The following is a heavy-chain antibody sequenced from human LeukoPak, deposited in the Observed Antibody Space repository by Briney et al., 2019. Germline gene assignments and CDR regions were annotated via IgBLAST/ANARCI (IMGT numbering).Heavy chain of an antibody. CDR1: GGSISSYF. J-gene: IGHJ4*02. CDR2: IHYSGST. CDR3: ARVRDRSSYFYDLDY. Sequence: KPSETLSLTCTVSGGSISSYFWSWIRQPPGKGLEWLGCIHYSGSTNYNPSLKSRVTISVDTSKNQFSLKLSSVTAADTAVYYCARVRDRSSYFYDLDYWGQGTLVTVSS. D-gene: IGHD3-22*01. V-gene: IGHV4-59*01.